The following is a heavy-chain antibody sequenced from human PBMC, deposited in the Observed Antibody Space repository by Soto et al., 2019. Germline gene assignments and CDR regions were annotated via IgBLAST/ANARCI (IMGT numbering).Heavy chain of an antibody. CDR3: ASTMSTASTFDY. J-gene: IGHJ4*02. CDR2: IDGNKEK. V-gene: IGHV2-70*04. D-gene: IGHD3-22*01. CDR1: GFSLITGGAR. Sequence: SAPTLVNPTQPLTLTSTFSGFSLITGGARVSWILQPPGQALKWLVRIDGNKEKYNTTSLKTRLTISKDTSKNQLVLNITNTPPVDTGTTCGASTMSTASTFDYWGKGGLVTVSS.